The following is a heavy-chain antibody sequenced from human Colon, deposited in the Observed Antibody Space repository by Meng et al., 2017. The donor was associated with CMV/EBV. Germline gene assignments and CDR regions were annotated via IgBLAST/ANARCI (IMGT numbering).Heavy chain of an antibody. CDR3: AKLPRAVGISTGWFDP. Sequence: GESLKISCAASGFTFSSYWMSWVRQAPGKGLEWVANIKQDGSEKYYVDSVKGRFTVSRDNSKNSLYLQMNNLRAEDTGVYYCAKLPRAVGISTGWFDPWGRGTLVTVSS. D-gene: IGHD3-3*02. J-gene: IGHJ5*02. V-gene: IGHV3-7*03. CDR1: GFTFSSYW. CDR2: IKQDGSEK.